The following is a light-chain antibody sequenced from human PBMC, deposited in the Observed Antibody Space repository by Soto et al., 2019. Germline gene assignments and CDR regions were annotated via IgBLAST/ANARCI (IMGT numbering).Light chain of an antibody. J-gene: IGLJ2*01. V-gene: IGLV2-14*01. CDR1: SSDVGGYNH. CDR2: EVS. Sequence: QSALTQPASVSGSPGQSITISCTGSSSDVGGYNHVSWYQQHPGKAPKLMIYEVSNRPSGVSNRFSGSKSGNTASLTISGRQAADEADDYCSSYTTTTTRLIFGGGTKLTVL. CDR3: SSYTTTTTRLI.